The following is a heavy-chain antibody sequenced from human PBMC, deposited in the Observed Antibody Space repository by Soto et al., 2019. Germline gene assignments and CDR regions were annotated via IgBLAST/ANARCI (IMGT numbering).Heavy chain of an antibody. Sequence: QVQLVQSGAEVKKPGSSVKVSCKAPGGTFSSYAISWVRQAPGQGLEWMGGIIPIFGTANYAQKFQGRVTITTDESTSKAHMEVSRLRAGGTAGYYCARARGADSFELWGRGTLVTVSS. V-gene: IGHV1-69*05. CDR1: GGTFSSYA. CDR3: ARARGADSFEL. CDR2: IIPIFGTA. J-gene: IGHJ2*01.